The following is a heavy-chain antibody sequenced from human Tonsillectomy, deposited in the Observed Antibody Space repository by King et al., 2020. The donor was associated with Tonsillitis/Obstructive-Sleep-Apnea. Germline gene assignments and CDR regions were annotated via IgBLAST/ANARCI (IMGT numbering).Heavy chain of an antibody. D-gene: IGHD3-22*01. V-gene: IGHV4-34*01. CDR3: ARGGPYITMIVVAAFDI. Sequence: VQLQQWGAGLLKPSETLSLTCAVYGGSFSGYYWSWIRQPPGKGLEWMGEINHSGSTNYNPSLKRRVTISVDTSKNQFSLKLSSVTAADTAVYYCARGGPYITMIVVAAFDIWGQGTMVTVSS. CDR1: GGSFSGYY. J-gene: IGHJ3*02. CDR2: INHSGST.